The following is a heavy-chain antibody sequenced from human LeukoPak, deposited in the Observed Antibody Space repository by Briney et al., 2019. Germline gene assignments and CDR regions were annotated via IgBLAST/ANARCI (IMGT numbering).Heavy chain of an antibody. D-gene: IGHD2-2*01. CDR3: ARENEVCSSPSCYSD. CDR2: IIPIVGTA. Sequence: ASVKVSCKASAGTFSSYAISWVRQAPGQGLEWMGGIIPIVGTANYAQKFQGRVTITADESTSTAYMELSSLRSEDTAVYYCARENEVCSSPSCYSDWGQGTLVTVPS. V-gene: IGHV1-69*13. J-gene: IGHJ4*02. CDR1: AGTFSSYA.